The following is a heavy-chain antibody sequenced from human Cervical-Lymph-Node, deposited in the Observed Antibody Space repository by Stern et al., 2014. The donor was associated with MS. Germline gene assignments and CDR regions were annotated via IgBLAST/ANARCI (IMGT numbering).Heavy chain of an antibody. J-gene: IGHJ4*02. Sequence: VQLVESGGGLVKPGGTLRLSCAASGVTFSNYYMTWLRQAPGKGLEWVSHISSSGGTIRYADSVKGRFTISRDNAKNSLFLQMNSLGADDTAVYYCARGGRGTSYYWEFWGQGTLVAVSS. CDR1: GVTFSNYY. D-gene: IGHD2-2*01. CDR3: ARGGRGTSYYWEF. V-gene: IGHV3-11*01. CDR2: ISSSGGTI.